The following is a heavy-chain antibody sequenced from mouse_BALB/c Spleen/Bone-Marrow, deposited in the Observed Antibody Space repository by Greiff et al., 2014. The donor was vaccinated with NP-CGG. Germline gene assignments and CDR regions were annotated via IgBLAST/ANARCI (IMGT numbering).Heavy chain of an antibody. D-gene: IGHD1-1*01. CDR1: GFNIKDTY. CDR2: IDPANGNT. Sequence: DVQLQESGAELVKPGASVKLSCTASGFNIKDTYMHWVKQRPEQGLEWIGRIDPANGNTKYDPKFQGKATITADTSSNTAYLQLSSLTSEDTAVYYCAIYYDGSSGFAYWGQGTLVTVSA. CDR3: AIYYDGSSGFAY. V-gene: IGHV14-3*02. J-gene: IGHJ3*01.